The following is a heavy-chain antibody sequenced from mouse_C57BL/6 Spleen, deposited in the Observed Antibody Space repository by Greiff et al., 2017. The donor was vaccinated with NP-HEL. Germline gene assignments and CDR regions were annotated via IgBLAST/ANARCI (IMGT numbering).Heavy chain of an antibody. J-gene: IGHJ4*01. D-gene: IGHD1-1*01. CDR2: ISSGSSTI. CDR1: GFTFSDYG. Sequence: EVQLVESGGGLVKPGGSLKLSCAASGFTFSDYGMHWVRQAPEKGLEWVAYISSGSSTIYYADTVKGRFTISRDNAKNTLFLQMTSLRSEDTAMYYCARQGTVVAHYYAMDYWGQGTSVTVSS. V-gene: IGHV5-17*01. CDR3: ARQGTVVAHYYAMDY.